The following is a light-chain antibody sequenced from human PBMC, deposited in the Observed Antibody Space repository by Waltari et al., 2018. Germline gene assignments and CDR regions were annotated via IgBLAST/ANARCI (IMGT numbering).Light chain of an antibody. V-gene: IGKV3-20*01. J-gene: IGKJ2*01. CDR1: QSVSSSS. Sequence: EIVFTQSPGTLSLSPGQRATLSSRASQSVSSSSLAWYQQKPGQAPRLLLYGASSRATGIPDRFSGSGSGTDFTLTISRLEPEDFAVYYCQQYGSSPYTFGQGTKLEIK. CDR2: GAS. CDR3: QQYGSSPYT.